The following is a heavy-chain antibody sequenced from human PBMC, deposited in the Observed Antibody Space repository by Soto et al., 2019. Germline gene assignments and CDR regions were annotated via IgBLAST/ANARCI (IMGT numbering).Heavy chain of an antibody. D-gene: IGHD6-25*01. J-gene: IGHJ6*02. CDR3: AKDRAKRDYYYGMDV. Sequence: GGSLRLSCAASGFTFSSYAMSWVRQAPGKGLEWVSAISGSGGSTYYADPVKGRFTISRDNSKNTLYLQMNSLRAEDTAVYYCAKDRAKRDYYYGMDVWGQGTTVTVSS. CDR1: GFTFSSYA. V-gene: IGHV3-23*01. CDR2: ISGSGGST.